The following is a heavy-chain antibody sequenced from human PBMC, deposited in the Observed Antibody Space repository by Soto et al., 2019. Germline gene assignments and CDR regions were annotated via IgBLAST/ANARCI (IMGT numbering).Heavy chain of an antibody. CDR1: GASISSYY. V-gene: IGHV4-59*01. CDR2: IYYSGST. J-gene: IGHJ2*01. CDR3: AREEFCYDSTSGRYFDL. D-gene: IGHD3-22*01. Sequence: SETLSLTCTVSGASISSYYWSWIRQPPGKGLEWIGYIYYSGSTKYNPSLKSRVTISIDTSKSQFSLKLSSVTAADTAVYYCAREEFCYDSTSGRYFDLWGRGTLVTVYS.